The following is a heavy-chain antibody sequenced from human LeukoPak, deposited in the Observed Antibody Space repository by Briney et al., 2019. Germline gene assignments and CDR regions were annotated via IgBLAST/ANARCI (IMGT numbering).Heavy chain of an antibody. D-gene: IGHD2-15*01. CDR1: GYTFTSYG. V-gene: IGHV1-18*01. Sequence: ASVKVSCKASGYTFTSYGISWVRQAPGQGREGMEWISAYNGNTNYEQKVQGRVTMTTDTSTSTVYMELRSVRSDDTAVYYCARDIGYCSGGSCRYWFDPWGQGTLVTVSS. CDR2: ISAYNGNT. J-gene: IGHJ5*02. CDR3: ARDIGYCSGGSCRYWFDP.